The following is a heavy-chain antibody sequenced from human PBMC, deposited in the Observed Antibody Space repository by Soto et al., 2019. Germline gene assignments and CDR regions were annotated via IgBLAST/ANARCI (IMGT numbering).Heavy chain of an antibody. CDR3: AKATLIYDILTGFLFDY. Sequence: GGSLRLSCAASGFTFSSYGMHWVRQAPGKGLEWVAVISYDGSNKYYADSVKGRFTISRDNSKNTLYLQMNSLRAEDTAVYYCAKATLIYDILTGFLFDYWGQGTLVTVSS. J-gene: IGHJ4*02. CDR1: GFTFSSYG. D-gene: IGHD3-9*01. CDR2: ISYDGSNK. V-gene: IGHV3-30*18.